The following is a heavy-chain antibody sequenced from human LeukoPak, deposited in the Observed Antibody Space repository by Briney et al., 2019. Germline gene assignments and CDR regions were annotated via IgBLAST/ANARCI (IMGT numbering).Heavy chain of an antibody. V-gene: IGHV4-61*02. CDR3: ARGVRGPHDY. D-gene: IGHD3-10*01. CDR2: IYTSGST. J-gene: IGHJ4*02. Sequence: SETLSLTCTVSGGSISSGSYYWSWIRQPAGKGLEWIGRIYTSGSTNYNPSLKSRVTISVDTSKNQFSLKLSSVTAADTAVYYCARGVRGPHDYWGQGTLVTVSS. CDR1: GGSISSGSYY.